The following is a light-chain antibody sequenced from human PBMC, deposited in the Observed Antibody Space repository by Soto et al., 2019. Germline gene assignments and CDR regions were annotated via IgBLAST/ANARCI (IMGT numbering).Light chain of an antibody. CDR3: QQYTSYSQT. J-gene: IGKJ1*01. V-gene: IGKV1-5*03. CDR2: KAS. Sequence: DIQMTQSPSTLSASVGDRVTITCRASQGISTWLAWYQQKPGKAPKLLIYKASSLETGVPSRFSGSGSGTEFTLTISSLQPDDFATYYCQQYTSYSQTFGQGTKVEIK. CDR1: QGISTW.